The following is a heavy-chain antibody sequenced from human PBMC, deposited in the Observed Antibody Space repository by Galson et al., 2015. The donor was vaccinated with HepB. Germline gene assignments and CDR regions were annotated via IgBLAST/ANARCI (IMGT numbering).Heavy chain of an antibody. CDR3: ARTSSRSFFDY. D-gene: IGHD3-10*01. CDR1: GYTFTRNY. J-gene: IGHJ4*02. Sequence: SVKVSCKASGYTFTRNYMHWVRQAPGQGLEWMGVINPSGGSTGYTQKFQGRVTMHRGTSTTTVYMELSSLRSEDTAVYYCARTSSRSFFDYWGQGTLVTVSS. CDR2: INPSGGST. V-gene: IGHV1-46*01.